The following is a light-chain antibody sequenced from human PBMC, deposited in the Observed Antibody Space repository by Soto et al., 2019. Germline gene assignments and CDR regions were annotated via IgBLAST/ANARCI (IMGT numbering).Light chain of an antibody. Sequence: DIQMTQSPSTLSASVGDRVTITCRASQSISSWLAWYQQKPGKAPKLLISKASSLESGDPSRFSGSGSGTEFTLTISSLQPDDFATYYCQQYNTYLYTFGQGTKLEIK. CDR2: KAS. CDR3: QQYNTYLYT. CDR1: QSISSW. J-gene: IGKJ2*01. V-gene: IGKV1-5*03.